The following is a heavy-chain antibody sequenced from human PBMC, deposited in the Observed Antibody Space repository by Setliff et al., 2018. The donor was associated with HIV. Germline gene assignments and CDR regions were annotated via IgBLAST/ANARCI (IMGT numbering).Heavy chain of an antibody. V-gene: IGHV4-31*02. CDR1: GGSISSGGYY. D-gene: IGHD3-3*01. CDR3: ARENYDSSMDV. Sequence: SETLSLTCIVSGGSISSGGYYWSWIRQHPGKGLEWIGYIYYSGSTYNNSSLKSRVIISVDTSKNQFSLKLSSVTAADTAVYYCARENYDSSMDVWGQGTTVTVSS. CDR2: IYYSGST. J-gene: IGHJ6*02.